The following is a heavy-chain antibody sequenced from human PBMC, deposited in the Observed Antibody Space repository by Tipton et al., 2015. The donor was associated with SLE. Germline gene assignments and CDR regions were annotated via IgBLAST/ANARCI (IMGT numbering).Heavy chain of an antibody. J-gene: IGHJ2*01. CDR2: IYHSGST. Sequence: TLSLTCAVYGGSFSGYYWSWIRQPPGKGLEWIGSIYHSGSTYYNPSLKSRVTISVDTSKNQFSLKLSSVTAADTAVYYCARSGHIVVVVLGYFDVWGRGTLVTVSS. D-gene: IGHD2-21*01. CDR3: ARSGHIVVVVLGYFDV. CDR1: GGSFSGYY. V-gene: IGHV4-34*01.